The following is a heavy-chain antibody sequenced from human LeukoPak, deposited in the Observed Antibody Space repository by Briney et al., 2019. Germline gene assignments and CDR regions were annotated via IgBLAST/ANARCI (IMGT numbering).Heavy chain of an antibody. CDR3: ARVTGGSGSYYSPLHYYFDY. CDR2: IYHSGST. CDR1: GASISGSSFY. Sequence: SETLSLTCTASGASISGSSFYWGWIRQPPGKELEWIGSIYHSGSTFYNPSLRSRVTISVDTSKNQFSLKLSSVTAADTAVYYCARVTGGSGSYYSPLHYYFDYWGQGTLVTVSS. J-gene: IGHJ4*02. V-gene: IGHV4-39*07. D-gene: IGHD3-10*01.